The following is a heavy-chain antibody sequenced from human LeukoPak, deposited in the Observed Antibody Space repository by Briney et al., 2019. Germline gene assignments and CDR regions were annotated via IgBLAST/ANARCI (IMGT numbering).Heavy chain of an antibody. CDR2: ISGSGGST. J-gene: IGHJ4*02. CDR1: GFTFSSYA. V-gene: IGHV3-23*01. Sequence: GGSLRLSCAASGFTFSSYAMSWDRQAPGKGREWDSAISGSGGSTYYADSVKGRFTISRDNSKNTLYLQMNSLRAEDTAVYYCANHYYDSSGYWYYWGQGTLVTVSS. D-gene: IGHD3-22*01. CDR3: ANHYYDSSGYWYY.